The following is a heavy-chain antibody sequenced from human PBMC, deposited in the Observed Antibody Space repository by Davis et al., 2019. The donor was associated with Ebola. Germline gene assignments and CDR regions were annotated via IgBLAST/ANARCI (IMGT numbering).Heavy chain of an antibody. D-gene: IGHD2-21*01. CDR1: GGSFSGYY. CDR2: INHSGST. V-gene: IGHV4-34*01. Sequence: PSETLSLTCAVYGGSFSGYYWSWIRQPPGKGLEWIGEINHSGSTNYNPSLKSRVTMSVDTSKNQFSLRLSSVTAADTTVYYCARAPYCGGDCLTYYYYMDVWGKGTTVTVSS. CDR3: ARAPYCGGDCLTYYYYMDV. J-gene: IGHJ6*03.